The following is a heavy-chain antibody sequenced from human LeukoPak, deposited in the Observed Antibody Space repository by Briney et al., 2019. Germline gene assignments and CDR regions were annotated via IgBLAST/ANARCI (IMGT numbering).Heavy chain of an antibody. CDR3: ARGSYYFDY. Sequence: PSETLSLTCTVSGGSISSYYWSWIRQPPGKGLEWIGYIHYSGSAFYNPSLKSRVTMSVDTSKSQFSLRLTSVTAADTAMYYCARGSYYFDYWGQGTLVTVSS. CDR2: IHYSGSA. CDR1: GGSISSYY. V-gene: IGHV4-59*04. J-gene: IGHJ4*02.